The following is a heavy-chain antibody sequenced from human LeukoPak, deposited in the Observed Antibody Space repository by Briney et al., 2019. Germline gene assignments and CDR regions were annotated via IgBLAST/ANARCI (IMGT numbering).Heavy chain of an antibody. CDR3: ARPRGNYYYYYGMDV. CDR2: ISYEGSDK. D-gene: IGHD3-16*01. Sequence: GGSLRLSCAASGFTFSSYVMHWVRQAPGKGLQWVAVISYEGSDKYYADSVKGRFTISRDNSKNTLYLQMNSLRAEDTAVYYCARPRGNYYYYYGMDVWGQGTTVTVSS. V-gene: IGHV3-30-3*01. CDR1: GFTFSSYV. J-gene: IGHJ6*02.